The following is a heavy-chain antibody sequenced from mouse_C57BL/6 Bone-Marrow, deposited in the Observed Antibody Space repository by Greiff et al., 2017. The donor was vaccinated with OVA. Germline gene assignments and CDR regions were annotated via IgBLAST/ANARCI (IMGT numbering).Heavy chain of an antibody. D-gene: IGHD1-1*01. CDR1: GYTFTSYW. CDR2: IDPSDSYT. CDR3: ARGLITTVVATELGGGYFDY. V-gene: IGHV1-50*01. Sequence: QVQLQQPGAELVKPGASVKLSCKASGYTFTSYWMQWVKQRPGQGLEWIGEIDPSDSYTNYNQKFKGKATLTVDTSSSTAYMQLSSLTSEESAVYDCARGLITTVVATELGGGYFDYWGQGTTLTVSS. J-gene: IGHJ2*01.